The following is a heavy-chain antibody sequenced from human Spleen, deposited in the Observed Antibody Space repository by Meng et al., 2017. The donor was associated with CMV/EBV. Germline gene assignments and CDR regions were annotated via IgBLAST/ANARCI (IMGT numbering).Heavy chain of an antibody. J-gene: IGHJ3*02. Sequence: LRLSCTVSGGSISSYYWSWIRQHPGKGLEWIGYIYYSGSTYYNPSLKSRVIISVDTSKNHFSLKLSSVTAADTAVYYCARDVCRHQLVGCHDAFDIWGQGTMVTVSS. D-gene: IGHD6-6*01. CDR1: GGSISSYY. CDR2: IYYSGST. V-gene: IGHV4-31*03. CDR3: ARDVCRHQLVGCHDAFDI.